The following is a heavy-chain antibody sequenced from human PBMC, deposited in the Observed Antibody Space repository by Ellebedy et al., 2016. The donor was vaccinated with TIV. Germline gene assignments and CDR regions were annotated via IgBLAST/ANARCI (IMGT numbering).Heavy chain of an antibody. D-gene: IGHD5-18*01. CDR3: SRYEGYNYASFDY. J-gene: IGHJ4*02. V-gene: IGHV5-51*01. CDR2: TYPGDSET. Sequence: KVSCKGSGYSFTDYWIGWVRQMPGKGLEWVDGTYPGDSETRYSPSFQGQVTISADKSISTAYLQWRSLKASDTAMYYCSRYEGYNYASFDYWGQGTLVTVSS. CDR1: GYSFTDYW.